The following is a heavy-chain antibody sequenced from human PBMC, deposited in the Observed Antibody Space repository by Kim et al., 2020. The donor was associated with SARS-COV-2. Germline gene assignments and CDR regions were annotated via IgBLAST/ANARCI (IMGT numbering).Heavy chain of an antibody. Sequence: SVKVSCKASGGTFSSYAISWVRQAPGQGLEWMGGIIPIFGTANYAQKFQGRVTITADESTSTAYMELSSLRSEDTAVYYCARDRWIQLWDTVAGGPNYYYYYGMDVWGQGTTVTVSS. D-gene: IGHD5-18*01. CDR1: GGTFSSYA. CDR2: IIPIFGTA. J-gene: IGHJ6*02. V-gene: IGHV1-69*13. CDR3: ARDRWIQLWDTVAGGPNYYYYYGMDV.